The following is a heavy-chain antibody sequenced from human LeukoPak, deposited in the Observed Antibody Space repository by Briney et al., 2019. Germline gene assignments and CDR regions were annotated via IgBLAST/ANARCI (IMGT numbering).Heavy chain of an antibody. J-gene: IGHJ4*02. V-gene: IGHV3-21*01. D-gene: IGHD2-2*01. CDR1: GFTFSSYW. Sequence: GGSLRLSCAASGFTFSSYWMSWVRQAPGKGLEWVSSISSSSSYIYYADSVKGRFTISRDNAKNSLYLQMNSLRAEDTAVYYCARPLPDCSSTSCYLYFDYWGQGTLVTVSS. CDR2: ISSSSSYI. CDR3: ARPLPDCSSTSCYLYFDY.